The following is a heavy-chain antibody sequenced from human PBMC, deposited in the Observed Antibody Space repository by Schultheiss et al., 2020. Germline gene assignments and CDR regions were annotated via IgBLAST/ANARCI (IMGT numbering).Heavy chain of an antibody. CDR3: AKGRGFSSYSPVDY. J-gene: IGHJ4*02. V-gene: IGHV3-23*01. CDR2: IGDST. D-gene: IGHD3-22*01. CDR1: GFTFSSYA. Sequence: GDSLKISCAASGFTFSSYAMTWIRQAPGKGLEWVSNIGDSTLYADSVKGRFSISRDNSKNTLYLQLNSLRADDTAVYFCAKGRGFSSYSPVDYWGQGTLVNVSS.